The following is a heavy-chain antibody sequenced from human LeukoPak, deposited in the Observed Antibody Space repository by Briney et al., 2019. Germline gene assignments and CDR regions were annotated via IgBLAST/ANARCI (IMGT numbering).Heavy chain of an antibody. CDR2: IYHSGST. CDR3: ARVDPLPYSSGWGDFDY. J-gene: IGHJ4*02. V-gene: IGHV4-38-2*02. CDR1: GYSISSGYY. Sequence: PSETLSLTRTVSGYSISSGYYWGWIRQPPGKGLEWIGSIYHSGSTYYNPSLKSRVTISVDTSKNQFSLKLSSVTAADTAVYYCARVDPLPYSSGWGDFDYWGQGTLVTVSS. D-gene: IGHD6-19*01.